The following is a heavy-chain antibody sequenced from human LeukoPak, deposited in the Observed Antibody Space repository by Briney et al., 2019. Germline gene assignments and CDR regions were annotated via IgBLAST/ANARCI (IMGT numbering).Heavy chain of an antibody. J-gene: IGHJ4*02. D-gene: IGHD3-22*01. V-gene: IGHV1-46*03. CDR1: GYTFTSYY. CDR3: AREEYYYDSSGPPTFDY. Sequence: ASVKVSCKASGYTFTSYYMHWVRQAPGQGLEWMGIINPSGGSTSYAQKFQGRVTMTRGTSTSTVYMELSSLRSEDTAVYYCAREEYYYDSSGPPTFDYWGQGTLVTVSS. CDR2: INPSGGST.